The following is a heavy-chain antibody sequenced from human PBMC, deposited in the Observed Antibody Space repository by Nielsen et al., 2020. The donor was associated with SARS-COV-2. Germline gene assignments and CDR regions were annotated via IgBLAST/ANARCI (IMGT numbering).Heavy chain of an antibody. CDR2: INHSGGT. D-gene: IGHD3-10*01. J-gene: IGHJ5*02. Sequence: SETLSLTCAVYGGSFSGYYWSWIRQPPGKGLEWIGEINHSGGTNYNPSLKSRVTISVDTSKNQFPLKLSSVTAADTAVYYCARVGRRFGESPWGQGTLVTVSS. CDR3: ARVGRRFGESP. V-gene: IGHV4-34*01. CDR1: GGSFSGYY.